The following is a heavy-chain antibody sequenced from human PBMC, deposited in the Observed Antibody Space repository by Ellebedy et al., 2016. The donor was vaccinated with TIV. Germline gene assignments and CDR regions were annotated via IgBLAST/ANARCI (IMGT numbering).Heavy chain of an antibody. CDR3: AKGGAGSSSWYTEYFQH. J-gene: IGHJ1*01. V-gene: IGHV3-23*01. CDR1: GFTFSSYA. Sequence: GESLKISXAASGFTFSSYAMSWVRQAPGKGLEWVSTIGGSGGSTYYADSVKGRFTISRDNSKNTLYLQMNSLRAEDTAVYYCAKGGAGSSSWYTEYFQHWGQGTLVTVSS. CDR2: IGGSGGST. D-gene: IGHD6-13*01.